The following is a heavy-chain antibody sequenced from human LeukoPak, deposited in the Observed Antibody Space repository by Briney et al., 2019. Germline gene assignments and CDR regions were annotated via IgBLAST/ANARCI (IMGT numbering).Heavy chain of an antibody. Sequence: SETLSLTCTVSGGSISSSSYYLSWIRQPPGKGLEWTGYIHYSGSTNYNPSLKSRITISVDTSKKQFSLRLSSVTAADTAVYYCASLDSSGYSNTFMDVWGKGTTVTVSS. CDR2: IHYSGST. D-gene: IGHD3-22*01. CDR3: ASLDSSGYSNTFMDV. J-gene: IGHJ6*03. CDR1: GGSISSSSYY. V-gene: IGHV4-61*01.